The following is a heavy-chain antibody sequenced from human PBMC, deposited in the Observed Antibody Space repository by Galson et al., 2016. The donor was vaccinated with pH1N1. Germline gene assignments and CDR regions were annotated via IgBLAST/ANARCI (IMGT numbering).Heavy chain of an antibody. J-gene: IGHJ5*02. CDR2: IDWDDDK. D-gene: IGHD4-17*01. CDR3: ARMRYGDYSDWCDP. Sequence: PALVTPTQTLTLTCTFSGFSLSTSGMCVSWIRQPPGKALEWLALIDWDDDKYYSTSLKTRLTISKDTSKNQVVLTMTNMDPVDTATYYCARMRYGDYSDWCDPWGQGTLVTVSS. V-gene: IGHV2-70*01. CDR1: GFSLSTSGMC.